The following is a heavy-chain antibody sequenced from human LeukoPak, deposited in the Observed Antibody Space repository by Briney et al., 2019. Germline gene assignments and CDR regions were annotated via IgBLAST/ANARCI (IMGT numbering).Heavy chain of an antibody. CDR1: GFTFSSYW. Sequence: GGSLRLSCAASGFTFSSYWMHWVRQAPGKGLVWVSRINSDGSSTSYADSVKGRFTISRDNAKNTLYLQMNGLRAEDTAVYYCARDIRTDYFDYWGQGTLVTVSS. V-gene: IGHV3-74*01. CDR2: INSDGSST. D-gene: IGHD3-10*01. CDR3: ARDIRTDYFDY. J-gene: IGHJ4*02.